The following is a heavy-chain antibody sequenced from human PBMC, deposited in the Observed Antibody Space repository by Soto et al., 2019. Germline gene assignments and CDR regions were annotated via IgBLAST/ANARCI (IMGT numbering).Heavy chain of an antibody. D-gene: IGHD6-13*01. Sequence: GGSLRLSCAASGFTVSSNYMSWVRQAPGKGLEWVSVIYSGGSTYYADSVKGRFTISRDNSKNTLYLQMNSLRAEDTAVYYCGRATAAAGLYYMDVWGKGTTVTVSS. CDR2: IYSGGST. CDR3: GRATAAAGLYYMDV. J-gene: IGHJ6*03. V-gene: IGHV3-66*01. CDR1: GFTVSSNY.